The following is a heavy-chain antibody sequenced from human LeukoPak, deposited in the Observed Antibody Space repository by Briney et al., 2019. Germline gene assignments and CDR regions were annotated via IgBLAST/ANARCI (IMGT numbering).Heavy chain of an antibody. Sequence: SETLSLTCTVSGDSISSSKKYWGWVRQPPGKGLEWIGSIYYSGNTYYNPSLKSRVTISVDTSKNQFSLKLSSVTAADTAVYYCARVYYSSSYDYWYFDLWGRGTLVTVSS. V-gene: IGHV4-39*07. CDR1: GDSISSSKKY. CDR2: IYYSGNT. CDR3: ARVYYSSSYDYWYFDL. J-gene: IGHJ2*01. D-gene: IGHD6-13*01.